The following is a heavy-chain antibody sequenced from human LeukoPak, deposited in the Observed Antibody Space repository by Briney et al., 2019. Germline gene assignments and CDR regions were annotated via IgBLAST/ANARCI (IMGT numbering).Heavy chain of an antibody. CDR3: ARDAAPRDYDFWSGYYLRAFDI. CDR1: GGSISSYY. V-gene: IGHV4-59*01. J-gene: IGHJ3*02. D-gene: IGHD3-3*01. Sequence: SETLSLTCTVSGGSISSYYWSWIRQPPGKGLEWIGYIYYSGSTNYNPSLKSRVTISVDTSKNQFSLKLSSATAADTAVYYCARDAAPRDYDFWSGYYLRAFDIWGQGTMVTVSS. CDR2: IYYSGST.